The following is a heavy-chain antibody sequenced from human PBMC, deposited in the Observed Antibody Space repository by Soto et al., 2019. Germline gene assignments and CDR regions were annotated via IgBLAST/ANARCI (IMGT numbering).Heavy chain of an antibody. J-gene: IGHJ6*02. CDR2: ISSSSSYI. Sequence: PGGSLRLSCAASGFTFSSYSMNWVRQAPGKGLEWVSSISSSSSYIYYADSVKGRFTISRDNAKNSLYLQMNSLRAEDTAVYYCARDGPAITMIVEKYYYGMDVWGQGTTVTVSS. D-gene: IGHD3-22*01. CDR3: ARDGPAITMIVEKYYYGMDV. V-gene: IGHV3-21*01. CDR1: GFTFSSYS.